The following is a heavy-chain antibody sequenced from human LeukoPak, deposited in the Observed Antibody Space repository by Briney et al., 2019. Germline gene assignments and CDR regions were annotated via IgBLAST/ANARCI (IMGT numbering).Heavy chain of an antibody. Sequence: SVKVSCKASGGTFSSYAVSWVRQAPGQGLEWMGGIIPIYGTANYAQKFQGRVTITTDESTSTAYMELRSLRSDDTAVYYCARDDTVTTVLDYWGQGTLVTVSS. D-gene: IGHD4-17*01. V-gene: IGHV1-69*05. CDR1: GGTFSSYA. CDR3: ARDDTVTTVLDY. CDR2: IIPIYGTA. J-gene: IGHJ4*02.